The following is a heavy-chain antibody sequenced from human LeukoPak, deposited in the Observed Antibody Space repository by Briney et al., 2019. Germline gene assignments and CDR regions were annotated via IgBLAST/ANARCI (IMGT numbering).Heavy chain of an antibody. Sequence: SVKVSCKASGGTFNTYSICWVRQALGQGLEWMGRIIPIFDTTTYAQKFQGRVTITTDESSSTAYMELSSLRSEDTAVYYCARNPRTPGDYMDVWGKGTTVTVSS. J-gene: IGHJ6*03. CDR2: IIPIFDTT. CDR3: ARNPRTPGDYMDV. D-gene: IGHD1-14*01. CDR1: GGTFNTYS. V-gene: IGHV1-69*05.